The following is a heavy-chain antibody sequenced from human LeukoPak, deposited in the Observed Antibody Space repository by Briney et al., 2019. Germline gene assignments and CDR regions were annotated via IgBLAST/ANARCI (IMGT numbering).Heavy chain of an antibody. D-gene: IGHD2-15*01. CDR2: ISSSSSYI. CDR3: ARALYCSGGSCYALGY. V-gene: IGHV3-21*01. Sequence: KTGGSLRLSCAASGFTFSSYSMNWVRQAPGKGLEWVSSISSSSSYIYYADSVKGRFTISRDNAKNSLYLQMNSLRAEDTAVCYCARALYCSGGSCYALGYWGQGTPVTVSS. J-gene: IGHJ4*02. CDR1: GFTFSSYS.